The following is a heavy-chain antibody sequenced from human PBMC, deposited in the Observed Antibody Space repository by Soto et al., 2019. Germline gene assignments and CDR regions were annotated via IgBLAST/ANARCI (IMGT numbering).Heavy chain of an antibody. CDR1: GYPFTGPY. D-gene: IGHD4-4*01. Sequence: QAQLVQSGTEVKKPGASVKVSCKASGYPFTGPYIYWVRQAPGQGLEWMGWINPSSGGTEFAEKFQGRVTVTRDTSIRTVFLVLNSLTSDDTGVYFCARDFRTYSHGVDVWGQGTAVTVSS. V-gene: IGHV1-2*02. J-gene: IGHJ6*02. CDR3: ARDFRTYSHGVDV. CDR2: INPSSGGT.